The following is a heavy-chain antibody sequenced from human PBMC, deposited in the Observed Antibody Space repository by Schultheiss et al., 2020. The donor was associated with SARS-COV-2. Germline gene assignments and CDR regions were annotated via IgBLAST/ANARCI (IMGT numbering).Heavy chain of an antibody. CDR1: GYTFSSYW. CDR2: IKPDGSEG. D-gene: IGHD6-13*01. V-gene: IGHV3-7*03. CDR3: ARLAGRNWYFGMDV. Sequence: GGSLRLSCAASGYTFSSYWMSWVRQAPGKGLEWVANIKPDGSEGYYVDSVKGRITISRDNAKNSLFLQMNSLRAEDTAVYCCARLAGRNWYFGMDVWGQGTTVTVSS. J-gene: IGHJ6*02.